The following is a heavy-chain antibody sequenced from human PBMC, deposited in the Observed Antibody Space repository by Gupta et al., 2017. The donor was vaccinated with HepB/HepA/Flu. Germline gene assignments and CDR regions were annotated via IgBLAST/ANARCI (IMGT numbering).Heavy chain of an antibody. CDR1: GGSISSSSYY. CDR3: ARIDILTGSVNYYGMDV. CDR2: IYYSGST. J-gene: IGHJ6*02. V-gene: IGHV4-39*01. D-gene: IGHD3-9*01. Sequence: QLQLQESGPGLVKPSETLSLTCTVSGGSISSSSYYWGWIRQPPGKGLEWIGSIYYSGSTYYNPSLKSRVTISVDTSKNQFSLKLSSVTAADTAVYYCARIDILTGSVNYYGMDVWGQGTTVTVSS.